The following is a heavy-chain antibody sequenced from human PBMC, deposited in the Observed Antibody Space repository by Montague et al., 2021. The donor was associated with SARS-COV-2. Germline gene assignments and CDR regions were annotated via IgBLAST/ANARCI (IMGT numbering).Heavy chain of an antibody. CDR2: ISYDGSNK. D-gene: IGHD6-19*01. V-gene: IGHV3-30*04. CDR1: GFTFSSYA. Sequence: SLRLSCAASGFTFSSYAMHWVRQAPGKGLEWVAVISYDGSNKYYADSVKGRFTISRDNSRNTLYLQMNSLRAEDTAKYYCAKQPGAGAVVYWYFDLWGRGTVVSDSS. CDR3: AKQPGAGAVVYWYFDL. J-gene: IGHJ2*01.